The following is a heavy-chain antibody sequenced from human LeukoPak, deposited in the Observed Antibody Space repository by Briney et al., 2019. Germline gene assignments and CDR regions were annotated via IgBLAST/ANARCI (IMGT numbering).Heavy chain of an antibody. V-gene: IGHV3-20*04. J-gene: IGHJ4*02. D-gene: IGHD3-22*01. CDR3: ARVQQYDKFDY. Sequence: GGSLGLSCAASGFTFDDYDLVWVRQAPGKGLEWVSGISWNGGRTAYADSVKGRFTISRDDAKNSLYLQLSSLRAEDTALYYCARVQQYDKFDYWGQGTLVTVSS. CDR1: GFTFDDYD. CDR2: ISWNGGRT.